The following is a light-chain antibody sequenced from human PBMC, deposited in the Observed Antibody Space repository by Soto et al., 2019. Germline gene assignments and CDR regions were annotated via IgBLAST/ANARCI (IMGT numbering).Light chain of an antibody. CDR3: QQYGSSPST. CDR1: QSVSSSY. J-gene: IGKJ5*01. V-gene: IGKV3-20*01. CDR2: GAS. Sequence: NVFTQSPGTLSLSPGERATPSCRASQSVSSSYLAWYQQKPGQAPRIIIYGASSRATGIPDRFSGSWSGTDFTLTISRLEPEDVSVYYCQQYGSSPSTLGQGTRLEIK.